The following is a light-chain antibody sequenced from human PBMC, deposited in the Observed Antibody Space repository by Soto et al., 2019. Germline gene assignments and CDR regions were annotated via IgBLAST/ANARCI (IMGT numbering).Light chain of an antibody. CDR2: EVS. CDR3: QVWDAGSV. J-gene: IGLJ3*02. Sequence: QSVLTQPASVSASPGQSITISCTGTSRDVGGYNYVSWHQQHPGKAPKVIITEVSNRPSGVSNRFSGSKSGNTASLTISGLQAEDEADYYCQVWDAGSVFGGGTKVTVL. CDR1: SRDVGGYNY. V-gene: IGLV2-14*01.